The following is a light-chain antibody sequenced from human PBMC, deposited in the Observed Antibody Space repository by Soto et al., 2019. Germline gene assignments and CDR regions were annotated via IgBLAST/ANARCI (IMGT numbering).Light chain of an antibody. V-gene: IGLV6-57*01. CDR2: ADS. Sequence: NFMLTQPHSVSGSPGTTITISCTRKSGTIASNYVQWFQQRPGKSPTTVIYADSQRPSGVPDRFSGSIDTASNSASLTISGLETEDEADYYCQSYDNRNHVLSGGGTKLTVL. CDR3: QSYDNRNHVL. J-gene: IGLJ2*01. CDR1: SGTIASNY.